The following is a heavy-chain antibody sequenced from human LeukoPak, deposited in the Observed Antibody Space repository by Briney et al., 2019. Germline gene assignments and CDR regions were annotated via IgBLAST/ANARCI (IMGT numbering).Heavy chain of an antibody. J-gene: IGHJ4*02. Sequence: PGRSLRLSCAASGFTFSSYAMSWVRQAPGKGLDWVSAISGSGGSTYYADSVKGRFTISRDNSKNTLYLQMNSLRAEDTAVYYCAKYYYDSSGYQAFDYWGQGTLVTVSS. CDR1: GFTFSSYA. CDR3: AKYYYDSSGYQAFDY. D-gene: IGHD3-22*01. V-gene: IGHV3-23*01. CDR2: ISGSGGST.